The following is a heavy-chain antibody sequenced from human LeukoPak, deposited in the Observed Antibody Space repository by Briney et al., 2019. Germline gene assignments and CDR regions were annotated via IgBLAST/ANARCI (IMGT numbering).Heavy chain of an antibody. V-gene: IGHV1-2*02. CDR2: INPNSGGT. CDR1: GYTFTGYY. Sequence: GASVKVSCKASGYTFTGYYMHWVRQAPGQELEWMGWINPNSGGTNYAQKFQGRVTMTRDTSISTAYMELSRLRSDDTAVYYCARDHGSGSYYADYWGQGTLVTVSS. J-gene: IGHJ4*02. D-gene: IGHD3-10*01. CDR3: ARDHGSGSYYADY.